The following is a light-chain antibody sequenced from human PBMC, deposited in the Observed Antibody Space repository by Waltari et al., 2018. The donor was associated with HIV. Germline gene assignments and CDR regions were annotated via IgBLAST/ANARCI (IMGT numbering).Light chain of an antibody. V-gene: IGLV2-11*01. Sequence: QSALTQPRSVSGSPRPSVTISCTGTSSDGVVYHALPWYQQHPTKAPKLTIYDVSKRPSGVPDRFSGSKSGNTASLTISGLQAEDEADYYCCSYAGTYTWVFGGGTKLTVL. CDR1: SSDGVVYHA. J-gene: IGLJ3*02. CDR2: DVS. CDR3: CSYAGTYTWV.